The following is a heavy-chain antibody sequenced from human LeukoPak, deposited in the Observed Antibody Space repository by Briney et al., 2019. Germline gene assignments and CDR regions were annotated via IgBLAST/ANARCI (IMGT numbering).Heavy chain of an antibody. D-gene: IGHD5-12*01. CDR2: MSGSGSDI. Sequence: GGSLRLSCAASGFTFSDYYMGWIRQAPGKGLECVSYMSGSGSDIYYADSVKGRFTISRDNGRNSLYLQMNSLRAEDTAVYYCARDIVAPGLFFDPWGQGTLVTVSS. V-gene: IGHV3-11*04. CDR3: ARDIVAPGLFFDP. CDR1: GFTFSDYY. J-gene: IGHJ5*02.